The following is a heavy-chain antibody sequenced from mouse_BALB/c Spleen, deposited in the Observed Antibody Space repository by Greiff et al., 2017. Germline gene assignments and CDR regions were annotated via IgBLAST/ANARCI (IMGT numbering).Heavy chain of an antibody. V-gene: IGHV3-8*02. CDR1: GDSITSGY. CDR3: ARWGPYHGYFDY. CDR2: ISYSGST. Sequence: VQLKQSGPSLVKPSQTLSLTCSVTGDSITSGYWNWIRKFPGNKLEYMGYISYSGSTYYNPSLKSRISITRDTSKNQYYLQLNSVTTEDTATYYCARWGPYHGYFDYWGQGTTLTVSS. J-gene: IGHJ2*01. D-gene: IGHD2-10*01.